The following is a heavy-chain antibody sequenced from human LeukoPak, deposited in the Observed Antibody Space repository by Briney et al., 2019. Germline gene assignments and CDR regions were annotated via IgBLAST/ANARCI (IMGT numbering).Heavy chain of an antibody. CDR3: ARETSQKGAHYMDV. J-gene: IGHJ6*03. V-gene: IGHV4-59*01. D-gene: IGHD3-16*01. Sequence: SETLSLTCTVSGGSISSYYWSWIRQPPGKGLEYIGYIYYSGYTNYNPSLKSRVTISVDTSKNHFSLKLISVTAADTAVYYCARETSQKGAHYMDVWGKGTTVTISS. CDR2: IYYSGYT. CDR1: GGSISSYY.